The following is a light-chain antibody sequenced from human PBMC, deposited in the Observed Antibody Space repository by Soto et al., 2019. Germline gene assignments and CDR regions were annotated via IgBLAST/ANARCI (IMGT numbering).Light chain of an antibody. V-gene: IGLV2-8*01. Sequence: QSVLTQPPSASGSPGQSVTISCTGTSSDFGGYNYVSWYQQHPGKAPKLMIYEVSKRPSGVPDRFSGSKSGNTASLTVSGLQAEDEADYYCSSYAGSNNRYVFGTGSKVT. CDR2: EVS. CDR3: SSYAGSNNRYV. CDR1: SSDFGGYNY. J-gene: IGLJ1*01.